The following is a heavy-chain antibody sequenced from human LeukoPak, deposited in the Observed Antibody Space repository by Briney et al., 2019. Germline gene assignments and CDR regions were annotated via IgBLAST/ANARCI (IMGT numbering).Heavy chain of an antibody. CDR3: AKVGIDSGSSKPNDY. CDR1: GFTFTSYA. J-gene: IGHJ4*02. D-gene: IGHD1-26*01. V-gene: IGHV3-23*01. Sequence: GGSLRLSCTTSGFTFTSYAMTWVRQAPGKGLEWVSGISGSGGSTYYADSVKGRFTISRDNSKDTLYLQMNSLRAEDTALYYCAKVGIDSGSSKPNDYWGQGTLVTVSS. CDR2: ISGSGGST.